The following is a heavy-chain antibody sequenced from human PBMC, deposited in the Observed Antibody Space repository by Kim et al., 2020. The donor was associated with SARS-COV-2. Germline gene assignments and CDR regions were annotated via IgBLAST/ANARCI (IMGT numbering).Heavy chain of an antibody. CDR1: GFTFSSYA. D-gene: IGHD3-10*01. CDR2: VTGDRT. CDR3: AKDTSMIRGVISHFDY. J-gene: IGHJ4*02. V-gene: IGHV3-23*01. Sequence: GGSLRLSCVASGFTFSSYAMNWVRQAPGKGLEWVSGVTGDRTYHADSVKGRFTISRDNSKNTLYLQMKSLRAEDTAVYYCAKDTSMIRGVISHFDYWGQGTLVTVSS.